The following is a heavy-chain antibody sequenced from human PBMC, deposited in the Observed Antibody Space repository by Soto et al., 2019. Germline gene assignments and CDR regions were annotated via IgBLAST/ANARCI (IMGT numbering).Heavy chain of an antibody. V-gene: IGHV4-38-2*02. J-gene: IGHJ6*02. D-gene: IGHD5-18*01. CDR1: GYSISSGYH. Sequence: LSLTCSVSGYSISSGYHWGWIRQPPGKGLEWIGSIYHSGSTHYNPSLKSRVTISADTSKNHFSLRLSSVTAADTAIYYCARDGEGVVVDAAAKDRYYHYCMLVWYQAT. CDR2: IYHSGST. CDR3: ARDGEGVVVDAAAKDRYYHYCMLV.